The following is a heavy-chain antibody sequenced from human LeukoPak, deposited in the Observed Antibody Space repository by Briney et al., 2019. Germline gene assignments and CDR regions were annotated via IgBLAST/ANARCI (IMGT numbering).Heavy chain of an antibody. D-gene: IGHD6-19*01. V-gene: IGHV3-21*01. CDR3: ARGLVVAGFDY. CDR1: GFTFSTYN. Sequence: PGGSLRLSCAASGFTFSTYNMNWVRQAPGKGLEWVSSISSSTNYMYYADSVKGRFTISRDNAKNSLYLQMNSLRAEDAAMYYCARGLVVAGFDYWGQGTLVTVFS. J-gene: IGHJ4*02. CDR2: ISSSTNYM.